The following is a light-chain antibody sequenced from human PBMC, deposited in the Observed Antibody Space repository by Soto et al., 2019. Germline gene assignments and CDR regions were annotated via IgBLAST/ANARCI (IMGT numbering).Light chain of an antibody. CDR3: QQYGGSPLVT. J-gene: IGKJ4*01. CDR2: DAS. CDR1: QSVSSNY. Sequence: EIVLTQSPGTLSLSPGERATLSCRASQSVSSNYLAWYQQRPGQAPRLLIYDASIRVTGIPDRFTASGSGTDFTLTISRLEPEDFAVYYCQQYGGSPLVTFGGGTKVEIK. V-gene: IGKV3-20*01.